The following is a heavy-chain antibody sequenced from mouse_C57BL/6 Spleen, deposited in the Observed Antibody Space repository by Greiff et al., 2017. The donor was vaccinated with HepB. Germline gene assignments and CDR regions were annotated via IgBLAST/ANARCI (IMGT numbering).Heavy chain of an antibody. J-gene: IGHJ3*01. CDR3: ARNYYGSSSWFAY. V-gene: IGHV1-61*01. CDR2: IYPSDSET. Sequence: QVQLQQPGAELVRPGSSVKLSCKASGYTFTSYWMDWVKQRPGQGLEWIGNIYPSDSETHYNQKFKDKAKLTVDKSSSTAYMQLSSLTSEDSAVYYCARNYYGSSSWFAYWGQGTLVTVSA. CDR1: GYTFTSYW. D-gene: IGHD1-1*01.